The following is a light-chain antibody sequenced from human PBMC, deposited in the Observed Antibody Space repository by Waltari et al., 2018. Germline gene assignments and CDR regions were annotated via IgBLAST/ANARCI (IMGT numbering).Light chain of an antibody. CDR2: DVS. V-gene: IGLV2-14*03. Sequence: QSALTQPASVSGSPGQSITISCTGTSSDVGGYNYVSWYQQHPGKAPKFTIYDVSKRPSGVSDRFSGSKSGNTASLTISGLQAEDEADYYCCSYATRDSYVFGTGTKVTVL. CDR1: SSDVGGYNY. J-gene: IGLJ1*01. CDR3: CSYATRDSYV.